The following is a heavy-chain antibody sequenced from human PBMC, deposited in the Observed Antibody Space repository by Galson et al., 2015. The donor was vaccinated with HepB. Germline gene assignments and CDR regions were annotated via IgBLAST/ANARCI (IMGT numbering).Heavy chain of an antibody. J-gene: IGHJ3*02. CDR2: ISAYNGNT. Sequence: QSGAEVKKPGASVKVSCKASGYTFTSYGISWVRQAPGQGLEWMGWISAYNGNTNYAQKLQGRVTMTTDTSTSTAYMELRSLRSDDTAVYYCARDYGEGTMVRGVTPLDAFDIWGQGTMVTVSS. V-gene: IGHV1-18*01. CDR3: ARDYGEGTMVRGVTPLDAFDI. D-gene: IGHD3-10*01. CDR1: GYTFTSYG.